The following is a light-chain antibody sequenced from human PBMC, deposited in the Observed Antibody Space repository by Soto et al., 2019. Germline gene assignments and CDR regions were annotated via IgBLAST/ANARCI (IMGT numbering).Light chain of an antibody. CDR3: QQYKRYST. CDR1: QSINNW. V-gene: IGKV1-5*03. J-gene: IGKJ2*01. CDR2: KAS. Sequence: DIQMTQSPSTLSESVGDRVTITCRASQSINNWLAWYQQKPGKAPKLLIYKASSLESGVPSRFSGSGFGTEFTLTISSRQPDDFATYYCQQYKRYSTFGQGTKLEIK.